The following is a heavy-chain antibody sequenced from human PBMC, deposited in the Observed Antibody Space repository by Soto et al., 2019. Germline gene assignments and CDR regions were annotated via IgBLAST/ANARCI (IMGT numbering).Heavy chain of an antibody. CDR3: AKYKQWLVRHWYFDL. J-gene: IGHJ2*01. V-gene: IGHV3-23*01. D-gene: IGHD6-19*01. Sequence: GGSLRLSCAASGFTFSSYAMSWVRQAPGKGLEWVSAISGSGGSTYYADSVKGRFTISRDNSKNTLYLQMNSLRAEDTAVYYCAKYKQWLVRHWYFDLWGRGTLVTVSS. CDR2: ISGSGGST. CDR1: GFTFSSYA.